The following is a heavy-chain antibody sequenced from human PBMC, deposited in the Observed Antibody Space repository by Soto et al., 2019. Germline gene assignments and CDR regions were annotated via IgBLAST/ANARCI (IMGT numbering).Heavy chain of an antibody. V-gene: IGHV3-30*18. Sequence: GGSLRLSCAASGFTFSNYGMHWVRQAPGKGLEWVAVISSDVSNEYYADSVKGRFTISRDNSKNTLYLQVNSLRPEDSAVYFCAKLIRDRTAISAIADTYYCYGMDVWGQGTRVTVSS. J-gene: IGHJ6*02. CDR3: AKLIRDRTAISAIADTYYCYGMDV. D-gene: IGHD2-2*01. CDR2: ISSDVSNE. CDR1: GFTFSNYG.